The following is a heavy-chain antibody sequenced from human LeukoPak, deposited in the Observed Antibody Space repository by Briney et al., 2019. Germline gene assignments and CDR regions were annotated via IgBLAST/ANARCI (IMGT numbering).Heavy chain of an antibody. CDR1: GGSISSSNYY. CDR3: ARDPAYSSDTSGFDY. Sequence: SETLSLTCTVSGGSISSSNYYWGWIRQPPGKGLEWIGTVYYSGSTYYNPSLHSRVTISVDPSQNQFSLKLNSVTAADTAMYYCARDPAYSSDTSGFDYWGQGTLVTVSS. V-gene: IGHV4-39*07. J-gene: IGHJ4*02. CDR2: VYYSGST. D-gene: IGHD3-22*01.